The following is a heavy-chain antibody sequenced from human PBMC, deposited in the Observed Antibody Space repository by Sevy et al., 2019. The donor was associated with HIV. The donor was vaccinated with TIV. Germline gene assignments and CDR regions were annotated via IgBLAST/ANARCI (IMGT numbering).Heavy chain of an antibody. Sequence: GGSLRLSCAASGFTFSSYWMSWVRQAPGKGLEWVANIKQDGSEKYYVDSVKGRFTISRDNAKNSLYLQMNSVRAEDTAVYYCARAGRGYSYGFPQYYFDYWGQGTLVTVSS. CDR2: IKQDGSEK. V-gene: IGHV3-7*01. J-gene: IGHJ4*02. CDR1: GFTFSSYW. D-gene: IGHD5-18*01. CDR3: ARAGRGYSYGFPQYYFDY.